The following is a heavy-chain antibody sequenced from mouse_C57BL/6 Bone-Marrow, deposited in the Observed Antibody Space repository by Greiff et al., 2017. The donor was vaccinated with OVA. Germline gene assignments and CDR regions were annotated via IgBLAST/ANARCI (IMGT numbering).Heavy chain of an antibody. CDR1: GYTFTSYW. D-gene: IGHD2-3*01. Sequence: QVQLQQPGAELVKPGASVKMSCKASGYTFTSYWITWVKQRPGQGLEWIGDIYPGSGSTNYNEKFKSKATLTVDTSSSTAYMQLSSLTSEDSAVDYCAIYDGYYFNYAMDYWGQGTSVTVSS. V-gene: IGHV1-55*01. CDR2: IYPGSGST. CDR3: AIYDGYYFNYAMDY. J-gene: IGHJ4*01.